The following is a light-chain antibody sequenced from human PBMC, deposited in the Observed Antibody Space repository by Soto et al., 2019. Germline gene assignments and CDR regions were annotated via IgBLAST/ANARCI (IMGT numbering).Light chain of an antibody. CDR2: AAS. J-gene: IGKJ4*01. V-gene: IGKV1-9*01. CDR1: QDTSSY. CDR3: QQLYIYPIT. Sequence: DIQLTQSPSFLSASVGDRVTITCRASQDTSSYLAWYQQKPGKAPKLLIYAASTLQSGVPSRFSGSRSGTEFTLTIGSLQPEDFATYYCQQLYIYPITFGGGTKVEI.